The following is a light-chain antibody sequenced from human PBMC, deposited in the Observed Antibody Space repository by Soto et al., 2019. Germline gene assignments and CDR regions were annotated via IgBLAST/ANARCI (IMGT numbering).Light chain of an antibody. V-gene: IGKV3-15*01. CDR3: QQYNNWPPWT. Sequence: ILMTQSPATLSVSPGERATLSCRASQSVSNNLAWYQQKPGQAPRLLIYDASTRATGIPARFSGSGSGTEFTLTITGLQSEYFAVYYCQQYNNWPPWTFGRGTKVEIK. J-gene: IGKJ1*01. CDR2: DAS. CDR1: QSVSNN.